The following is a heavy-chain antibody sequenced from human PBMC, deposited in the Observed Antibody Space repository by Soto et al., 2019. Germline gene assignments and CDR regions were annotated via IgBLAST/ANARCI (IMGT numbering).Heavy chain of an antibody. CDR1: GYSLSGYY. J-gene: IGHJ4*02. CDR3: ASSVLVTSTMNYFDL. Sequence: ASVKVSCKASGYSLSGYYLRWVRQAPGQGPEWMGWINPNSGGTKYVQKFQGRVTMTRDTSISTVYLQWSSLKASDTAIYFCASSVLVTSTMNYFDLWGQGTLVTVSS. D-gene: IGHD2-8*02. CDR2: INPNSGGT. V-gene: IGHV1-2*02.